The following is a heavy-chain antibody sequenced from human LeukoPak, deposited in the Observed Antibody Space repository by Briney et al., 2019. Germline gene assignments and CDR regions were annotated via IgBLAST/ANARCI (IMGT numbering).Heavy chain of an antibody. CDR1: GFTFVDYG. CDR3: ARERLGPSFSVSHFDL. Sequence: GGSLRLSCATSGFTFVDYGLSWVRRAPGKGLEWLCAINYNGAITDYADSVKGRFTISRDNAKNSLYLRMDSLRAEDTALYYCARERLGPSFSVSHFDLWGQGTLVTVSS. J-gene: IGHJ4*02. V-gene: IGHV3-20*04. CDR2: INYNGAIT. D-gene: IGHD3-3*02.